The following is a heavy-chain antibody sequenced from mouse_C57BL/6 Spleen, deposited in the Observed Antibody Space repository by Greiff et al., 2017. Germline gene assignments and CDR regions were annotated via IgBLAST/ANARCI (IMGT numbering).Heavy chain of an antibody. CDR1: GYTFTDYN. J-gene: IGHJ4*01. D-gene: IGHD1-1*01. CDR2: INPNNGGT. CDR3: ARRTTDYAMDY. V-gene: IGHV1-18*01. Sequence: VQLQQSGPELVKPGASVKIPCKASGYTFTDYNMDWVKQSHGKSLEWIGDINPNNGGTNYNQKFKGKATLTVDKSSSTAYMELRSLTSEDTAVYYWARRTTDYAMDYWGQGTSVTVSS.